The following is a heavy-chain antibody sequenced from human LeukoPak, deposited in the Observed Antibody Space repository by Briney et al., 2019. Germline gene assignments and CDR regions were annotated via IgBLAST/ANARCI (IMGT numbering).Heavy chain of an antibody. CDR2: IYHSGST. Sequence: SETLSLTCAASGYSISSGYYWGWIRQPPGKGLEWIGSIYHSGSTYYNPSLKSRVTISVDTSKNQFSLKLSSVTAADTAVYYCARSILRWGYYFDYWGQGTLVTVSS. CDR3: ARSILRWGYYFDY. V-gene: IGHV4-38-2*01. J-gene: IGHJ4*02. CDR1: GYSISSGYY. D-gene: IGHD4-23*01.